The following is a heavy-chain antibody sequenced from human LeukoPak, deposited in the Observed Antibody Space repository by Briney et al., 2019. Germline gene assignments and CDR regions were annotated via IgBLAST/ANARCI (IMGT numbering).Heavy chain of an antibody. CDR2: IYSGGRT. J-gene: IGHJ3*02. CDR1: GFTVSSNY. CDR3: ARAPDGYEAFDI. V-gene: IGHV3-66*01. D-gene: IGHD3-22*01. Sequence: GGSLRLSCAVSGFTVSSNYMTWVRQAPGKGLGWVSVIYSGGRTYYADSVKGRFITSRDNSKNTLYLQMNSLRAEDTAVYYCARAPDGYEAFDIWGQGTMVTVSS.